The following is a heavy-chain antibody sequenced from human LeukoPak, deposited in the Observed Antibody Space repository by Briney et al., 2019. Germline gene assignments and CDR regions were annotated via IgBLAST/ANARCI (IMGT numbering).Heavy chain of an antibody. J-gene: IGHJ5*02. CDR1: GGSISIYH. CDR2: IYTSGST. CDR3: ARDGGYCSGGSCYSVWFDP. D-gene: IGHD2-15*01. Sequence: SETLSLTCTVSGGSISIYHWSWIRQPAGKGLERIGRIYTSGSTNYNPSLKSRVTMSVDTSKNQFSLKLSSVTAADTAVYYCARDGGYCSGGSCYSVWFDPWGQGTLVTVSS. V-gene: IGHV4-4*07.